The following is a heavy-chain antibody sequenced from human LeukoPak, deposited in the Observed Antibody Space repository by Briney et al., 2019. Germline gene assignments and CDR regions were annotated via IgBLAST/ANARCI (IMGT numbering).Heavy chain of an antibody. V-gene: IGHV1-18*01. CDR2: ISAYNGNT. D-gene: IGHD6-13*01. Sequence: PGASVKVSCKASGYTFTSYGISWVRQAPGQGLEWMGWISAYNGNTNYAQKLQGRATMTTDTSTTTAYMELRSMSSDDTAVYYCARGELTIAAAGAHYYYYMDVWGKGTTVTVSS. CDR3: ARGELTIAAAGAHYYYYMDV. CDR1: GYTFTSYG. J-gene: IGHJ6*03.